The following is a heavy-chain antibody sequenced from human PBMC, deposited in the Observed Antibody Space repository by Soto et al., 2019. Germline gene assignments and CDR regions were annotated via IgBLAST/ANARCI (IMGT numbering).Heavy chain of an antibody. CDR2: ISAYNGNT. Sequence: GASVKVSCKASGYTFTSYGISWVRQAPGQGLEWMGWISAYNGNTNYAQKLQGRVTMTTDTSTSTAYMELRSLRSDDTAVYYCARVIYSSSSGWFDPWGQGTLVTVSS. CDR3: ARVIYSSSSGWFDP. CDR1: GYTFTSYG. V-gene: IGHV1-18*01. D-gene: IGHD6-6*01. J-gene: IGHJ5*02.